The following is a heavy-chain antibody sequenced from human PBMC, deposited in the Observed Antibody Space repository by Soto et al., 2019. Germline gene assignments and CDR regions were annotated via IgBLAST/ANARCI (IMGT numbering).Heavy chain of an antibody. V-gene: IGHV3-33*01. J-gene: IGHJ6*02. CDR3: ARDDTLVVVAAQGMDV. CDR1: GFTFSSYG. D-gene: IGHD2-15*01. CDR2: IWYDGSNK. Sequence: GGSLRLSCAASGFTFSSYGMHWVRQAPGKGLEWVAVIWYDGSNKYYADSVKGRFTISRDNSKNTLYLQMNSLRAEDTAVYYCARDDTLVVVAAQGMDVWGQGTTVTVYS.